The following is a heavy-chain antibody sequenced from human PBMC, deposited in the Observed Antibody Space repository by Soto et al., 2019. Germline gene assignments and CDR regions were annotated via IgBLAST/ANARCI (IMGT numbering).Heavy chain of an antibody. V-gene: IGHV1-69*01. Sequence: QVQLLQSGAEVKKPGSSVKVSCKASGGTFSRYAINWVRQAPGQGLEWMGGIIPMFGTANYAQKFQGRVTITADESTNTGYMELRSLISEDTAVYYCARDGTLYDSSGYYYLYWGQGTLVTVSS. CDR3: ARDGTLYDSSGYYYLY. D-gene: IGHD3-22*01. J-gene: IGHJ4*02. CDR1: GGTFSRYA. CDR2: IIPMFGTA.